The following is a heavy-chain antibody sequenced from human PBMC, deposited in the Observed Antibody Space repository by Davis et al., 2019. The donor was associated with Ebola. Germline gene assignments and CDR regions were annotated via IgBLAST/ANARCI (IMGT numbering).Heavy chain of an antibody. CDR3: VRESGYYSHDY. Sequence: GESLKISCAASGFTFSNFHIHWVRQTPGKGLVWVARIDPDGTGPNYADSVKGRFTISRDNAKNTLSLQMNSLRVEDTAVYYCVRESGYYSHDYWGHGTLVTVSS. CDR2: IDPDGTGP. J-gene: IGHJ4*01. CDR1: GFTFSNFH. V-gene: IGHV3-74*01. D-gene: IGHD5-12*01.